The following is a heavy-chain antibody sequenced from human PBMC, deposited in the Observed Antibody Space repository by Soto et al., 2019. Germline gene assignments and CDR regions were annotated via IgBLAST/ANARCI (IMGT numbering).Heavy chain of an antibody. CDR1: GFTFSSYG. V-gene: IGHV3-30*18. D-gene: IGHD3-16*01. CDR2: ISYDGSNK. Sequence: GGSLRLSCAASGFTFSSYGMHWVRQAPGKGLEWVAVISYDGSNKYYADSVKGRFTISRDNSKNTLYLQMNSLRAEDTAVYYCAKDWLPPGGLGYWGQGTLVTVSS. CDR3: AKDWLPPGGLGY. J-gene: IGHJ4*01.